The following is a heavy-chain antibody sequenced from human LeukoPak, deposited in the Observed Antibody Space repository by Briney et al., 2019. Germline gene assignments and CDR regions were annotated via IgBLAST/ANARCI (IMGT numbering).Heavy chain of an antibody. V-gene: IGHV3-48*03. D-gene: IGHD6-19*01. J-gene: IGHJ4*02. Sequence: GGSLRLPCAASGITFSSYEMNWVRQAPGKGLEWVSYISSSGRTKYNADSVRGRFTISRDNAKNSLYLQMNSLRAEDTAVYYCAREGYSSGSFDYWGQGTLVTVSS. CDR1: GITFSSYE. CDR3: AREGYSSGSFDY. CDR2: ISSSGRTK.